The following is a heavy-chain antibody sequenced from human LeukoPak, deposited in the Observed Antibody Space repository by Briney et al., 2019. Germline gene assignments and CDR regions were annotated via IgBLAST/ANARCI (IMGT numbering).Heavy chain of an antibody. D-gene: IGHD1-14*01. CDR2: INHSGST. J-gene: IGHJ5*02. Sequence: SETLSLTCAVYGGSFSGYYWSWIRQPPGKGLEWIGEINHSGSTNYNPSLKSRVTISVDTSKNQSSLKLSSVTAADTAVYYCASVRGRSWFDPWGQGTLVTVSS. CDR1: GGSFSGYY. CDR3: ASVRGRSWFDP. V-gene: IGHV4-34*01.